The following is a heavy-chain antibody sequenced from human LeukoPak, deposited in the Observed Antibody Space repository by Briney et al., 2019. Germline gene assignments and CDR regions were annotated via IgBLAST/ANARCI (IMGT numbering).Heavy chain of an antibody. Sequence: GCSVTVSCKASGYTFTGYYMHWVRQAPGQGLEWMGWINPNSGEANYAQKFQGKVTMTRDTYISTAYMELSRLRSDDTAVYYCASPRNNPNRIAAAADYYYCGMDVWGQGTTVTVSS. V-gene: IGHV1-2*02. CDR2: INPNSGEA. CDR1: GYTFTGYY. J-gene: IGHJ6*02. D-gene: IGHD6-13*01. CDR3: ASPRNNPNRIAAAADYYYCGMDV.